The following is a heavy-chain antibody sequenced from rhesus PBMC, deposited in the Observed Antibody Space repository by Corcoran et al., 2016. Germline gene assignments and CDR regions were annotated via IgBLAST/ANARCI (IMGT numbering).Heavy chain of an antibody. Sequence: QVQLQESGPGLVKPSETLSLTCAVSGYSISSNYWNWIRQPLGKGLEWIGSMYGSAGNNYLNPSLKRRVTLSVDTSKNQFSLKLSSVIAADTAVYYCARGGSGWYSAFDYWGPGVLVAVSS. D-gene: IGHD6-31*01. V-gene: IGHV4S14*01. CDR2: MYGSAGNN. J-gene: IGHJ4*01. CDR3: ARGGSGWYSAFDY. CDR1: GYSISSNY.